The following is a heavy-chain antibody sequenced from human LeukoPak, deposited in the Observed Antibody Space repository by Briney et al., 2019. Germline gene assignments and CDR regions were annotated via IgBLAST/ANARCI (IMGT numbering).Heavy chain of an antibody. D-gene: IGHD2-2*01. V-gene: IGHV1-69*13. Sequence: GASVKVSCKASGGTFSSYAISWVRQAPGQGLEWMGGIIPIFGTANYAQKFQGRVTITADESTSTAYMELSSLRSEDTAVYYCASGGSSTSCCEVGVYYGMDVWGQGTTVTVSS. CDR3: ASGGSSTSCCEVGVYYGMDV. CDR2: IIPIFGTA. J-gene: IGHJ6*02. CDR1: GGTFSSYA.